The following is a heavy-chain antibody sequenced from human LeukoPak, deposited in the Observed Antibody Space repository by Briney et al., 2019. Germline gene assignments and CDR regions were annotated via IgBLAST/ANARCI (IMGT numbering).Heavy chain of an antibody. CDR2: ISSSSSTI. D-gene: IGHD3-3*01. V-gene: IGHV3-48*04. J-gene: IGHJ4*02. Sequence: GGSLRLSCAASGFTFGSYSMNWVRQAPGKGLEWVSYISSSSSTIYYTDSVKGRFTISRDNAKNSLYLQMNSLRAEDTAVYYCARDQGDFWSGYLVSYFDYWGQGTLVTVSS. CDR3: ARDQGDFWSGYLVSYFDY. CDR1: GFTFGSYS.